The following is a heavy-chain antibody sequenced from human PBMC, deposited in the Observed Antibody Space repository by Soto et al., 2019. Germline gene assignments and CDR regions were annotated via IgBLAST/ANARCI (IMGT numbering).Heavy chain of an antibody. Sequence: PGESLKISFKGSGYTFTSYLIGWVRQMPGKGLEWMGRIDPSDSYTNYSPSFQGHVTISADKSISTAYLQWSSLKASDTAMYYCGRRSRGRTYYDFLSGFAPGWLDAGGQGTLVPVSS. D-gene: IGHD3-3*01. V-gene: IGHV5-10-1*01. CDR2: IDPSDSYT. CDR1: GYTFTSYL. CDR3: GRRSRGRTYYDFLSGFAPGWLDA. J-gene: IGHJ5*02.